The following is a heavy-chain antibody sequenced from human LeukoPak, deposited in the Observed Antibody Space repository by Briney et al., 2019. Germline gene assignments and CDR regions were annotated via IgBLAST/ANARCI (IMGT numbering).Heavy chain of an antibody. CDR1: GGTFSSYA. CDR2: FIPIFGTA. Sequence: SVKVSCKASGGTFSSYAISWVRQAPGQGLEWMGGFIPIFGTANYAQKFQGRVTITADESTSTAYMELSSLRSEDTAVYYCARSDILTGYAFDIWGQGTMVTVSS. D-gene: IGHD3-9*01. CDR3: ARSDILTGYAFDI. J-gene: IGHJ3*02. V-gene: IGHV1-69*13.